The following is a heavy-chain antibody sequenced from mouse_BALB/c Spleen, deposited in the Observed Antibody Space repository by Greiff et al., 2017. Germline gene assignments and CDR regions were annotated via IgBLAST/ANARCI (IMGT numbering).Heavy chain of an antibody. J-gene: IGHJ3*01. CDR3: ARRGGITTEFAY. D-gene: IGHD1-1*01. CDR2: ISSGGSYT. Sequence: EVQLVESGGGLVKPGGSLKLSCAASGFTFSSYAMSWVRQSPEKRLEWVAEISSGGSYTYYPDTVTGRFTISRDNAKNTLYLEMSSLRSEDTAMYYCARRGGITTEFAYWGQGTLVTVSA. V-gene: IGHV5-9-4*01. CDR1: GFTFSSYA.